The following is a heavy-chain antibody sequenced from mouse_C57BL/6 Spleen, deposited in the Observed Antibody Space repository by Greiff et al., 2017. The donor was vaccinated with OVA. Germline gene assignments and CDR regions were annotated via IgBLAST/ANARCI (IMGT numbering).Heavy chain of an antibody. J-gene: IGHJ2*01. V-gene: IGHV1-52*01. D-gene: IGHD2-1*01. CDR1: GYTFTSYW. CDR3: ARGNGNYVDYFDY. CDR2: IDPSDSET. Sequence: QVQLQQPGAELVRPGSSVKLSCKASGYTFTSYWMHWVKQRPIQGLEWIGNIDPSDSETHYNQKFKDKATLTVDKSSSTAYMQLSSLTSEDSAVYYCARGNGNYVDYFDYWGQGTTLTVSS.